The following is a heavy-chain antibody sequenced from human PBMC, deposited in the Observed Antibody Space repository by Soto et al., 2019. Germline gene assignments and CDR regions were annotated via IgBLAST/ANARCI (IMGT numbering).Heavy chain of an antibody. CDR1: GYTFTNHW. V-gene: IGHV5-10-1*01. Sequence: VASLKIACHGAGYTFTNHWITWGRQMPWKGLEWMGRINPSDSHTNYSPSFQGHVTMSVDKSISTAYLQWSSLKASDTAMYYCARYASYYVSSGYFGTYWGQGTLVTVSS. CDR2: INPSDSHT. D-gene: IGHD3-22*01. CDR3: ARYASYYVSSGYFGTY. J-gene: IGHJ4*02.